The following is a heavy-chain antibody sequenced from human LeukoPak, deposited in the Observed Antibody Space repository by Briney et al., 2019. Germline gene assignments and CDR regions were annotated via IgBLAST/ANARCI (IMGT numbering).Heavy chain of an antibody. CDR3: AKDIRGDGYNPRFDY. D-gene: IGHD5-24*01. CDR1: GFAFDDYA. Sequence: PGGSLRLSCAVSGFAFDDYAMHWVRQAPGTGLEWVSLISGDGGSTYYADSVKGRFTISRDNSKNSLYLQMNSLRTEDTALYYCAKDIRGDGYNPRFDYWGQGTLVTVSP. CDR2: ISGDGGST. V-gene: IGHV3-43*02. J-gene: IGHJ4*02.